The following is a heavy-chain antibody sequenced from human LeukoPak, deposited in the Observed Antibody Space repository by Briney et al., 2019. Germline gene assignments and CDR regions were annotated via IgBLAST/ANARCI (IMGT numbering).Heavy chain of an antibody. CDR1: GGSFSGYY. D-gene: IGHD3-3*01. V-gene: IGHV4-34*01. J-gene: IGHJ4*02. CDR3: ARERTGITIFGVAHYYFDY. CDR2: INHSGST. Sequence: TSETLSLTCAVYGGSFSGYYWSWIRQPPGKGLEWIGEINHSGSTNYNPSLKSRVTISVDTSKNQFSLKLSSVTAADTAVYYCARERTGITIFGVAHYYFDYWGQGTLVTASS.